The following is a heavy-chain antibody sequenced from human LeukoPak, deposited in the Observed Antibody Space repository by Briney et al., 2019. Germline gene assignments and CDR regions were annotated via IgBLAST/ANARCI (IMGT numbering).Heavy chain of an antibody. CDR3: AKDWRWELLKGAFNV. CDR2: ISDGGDDK. CDR1: GFNFSSYA. Sequence: GGSLRLSCAASGFNFSSYAMHWVRQAPGKGLDWVAVISDGGDDKFYTDSVKGRFSISRDNSKNTLYLQMNSLRTEDTAVYYCAKDWRWELLKGAFNVWGQGTMVTVSA. V-gene: IGHV3-30*10. J-gene: IGHJ3*01. D-gene: IGHD2-15*01.